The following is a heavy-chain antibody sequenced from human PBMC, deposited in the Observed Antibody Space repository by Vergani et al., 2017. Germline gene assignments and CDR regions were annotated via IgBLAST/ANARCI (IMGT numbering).Heavy chain of an antibody. V-gene: IGHV3-33*01. Sequence: QVQLVESGGGVVQPGRSLRLSCAASGFTFSNYGMHWVRQAPGKGLEWVAVIWYDGSNRYYADSVKGRFTISRDNSKNTLFLQMNSLRAEDTAVYYCTTDLTSYGWDPDFDYWGQGTLVTVSS. CDR2: IWYDGSNR. D-gene: IGHD3-16*01. CDR3: TTDLTSYGWDPDFDY. CDR1: GFTFSNYG. J-gene: IGHJ4*02.